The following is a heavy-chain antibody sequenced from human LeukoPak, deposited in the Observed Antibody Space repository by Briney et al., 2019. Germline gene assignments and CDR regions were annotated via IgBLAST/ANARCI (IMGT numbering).Heavy chain of an antibody. Sequence: GGSLRLSCAASGFTFSSYAMSWVRQAPGKGLEWVSAISGSGGSTYYADSVKGRFTISRDNAKNSLYLQMNSLRAEDTAVYYCARAQQPGYMDVWGKGTTVTVSS. J-gene: IGHJ6*03. CDR3: ARAQQPGYMDV. V-gene: IGHV3-23*01. D-gene: IGHD6-13*01. CDR1: GFTFSSYA. CDR2: ISGSGGST.